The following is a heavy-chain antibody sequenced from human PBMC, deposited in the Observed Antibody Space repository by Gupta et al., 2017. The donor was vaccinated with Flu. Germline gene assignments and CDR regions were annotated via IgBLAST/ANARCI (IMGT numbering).Heavy chain of an antibody. V-gene: IGHV3-74*01. CDR3: ARGLRGYYGMDV. CDR1: GFTFSSYW. Sequence: EVQLVESGGGLVQPGGSLRLSCAASGFTFSSYWMHWVRQAPGKGLVWVSRINSDESTTNFADSVKGRFTISRDNTKNTLYLQMNSLRAEDTAVYFCARGLRGYYGMDVWGQGTTVTVSS. CDR2: INSDESTT. J-gene: IGHJ6*02.